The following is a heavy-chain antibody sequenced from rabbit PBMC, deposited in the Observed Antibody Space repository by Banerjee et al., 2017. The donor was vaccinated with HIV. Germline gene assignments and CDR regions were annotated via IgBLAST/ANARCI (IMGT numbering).Heavy chain of an antibody. Sequence: QSLEESGGDLVKPGASLTLTCTASGFSFSSSYYMCWVRQAPGKGLEWIACIYAGSSGSTYYASWAKGRFTISKTSSTTVTLQMTSLTAADTATYFCARGAGYAGYGPTDAFDPWGPGTLVTVS. J-gene: IGHJ2*01. CDR1: GFSFSSSYY. CDR2: IYAGSSGST. CDR3: ARGAGYAGYGPTDAFDP. V-gene: IGHV1S40*01. D-gene: IGHD7-1*01.